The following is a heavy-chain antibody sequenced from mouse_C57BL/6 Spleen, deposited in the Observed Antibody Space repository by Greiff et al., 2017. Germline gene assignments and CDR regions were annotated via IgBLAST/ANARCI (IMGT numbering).Heavy chain of an antibody. CDR1: GYTFTDYY. J-gene: IGHJ3*01. Sequence: QVQLQQSGAELVRPGASVTLSCKASGYTFTDYYINWVKQRPGQGLEWIARIYPGSGNTYYNEKFKGKATLTAEKSSSTAYMQLSSLTSEDSAVYFCARPLNGSSGLAYWGQGTLVTVSA. D-gene: IGHD1-1*01. CDR3: ARPLNGSSGLAY. CDR2: IYPGSGNT. V-gene: IGHV1-76*01.